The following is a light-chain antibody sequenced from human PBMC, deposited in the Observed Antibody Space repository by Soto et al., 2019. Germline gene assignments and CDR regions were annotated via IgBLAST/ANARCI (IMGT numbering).Light chain of an antibody. V-gene: IGLV1-51*01. CDR2: DNY. CDR3: VTWDTNLSAGV. J-gene: IGLJ3*02. CDR1: SSNIGKNY. Sequence: QSVLTQPPSVSAAPGQKGTISCSGTSSNIGKNYVSWYRQFPGTAPEVLIYDNYKRASGVPDRFSGSKSGSSATLGITGLQTGDEADYYCVTWDTNLSAGVFGGGTTLTVL.